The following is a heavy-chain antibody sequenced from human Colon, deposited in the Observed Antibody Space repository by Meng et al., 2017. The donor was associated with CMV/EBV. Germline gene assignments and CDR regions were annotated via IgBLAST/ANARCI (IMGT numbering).Heavy chain of an antibody. CDR1: VSTNSAA. CDR3: ARGRHNDGNYYVFDF. Sequence: VSTNSAAWHCLRQSPSRGLEWLGRAYYRSKWYYDYTVSVKSRMTINPDTSKNQFSLQLNSVTPDDTAVYFCARGRHNDGNYYVFDFWGQGSLVTVSS. V-gene: IGHV6-1*01. CDR2: AYYRSKWYY. J-gene: IGHJ4*02. D-gene: IGHD3-10*02.